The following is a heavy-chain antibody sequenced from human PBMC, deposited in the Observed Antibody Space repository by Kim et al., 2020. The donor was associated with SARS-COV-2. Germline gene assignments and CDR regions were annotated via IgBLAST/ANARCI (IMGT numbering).Heavy chain of an antibody. D-gene: IGHD3-3*01. J-gene: IGHJ6*02. CDR1: GFTFNHYA. CDR2: IAYDGLNK. Sequence: GGSLRLSCAASGFTFNHYAVHWVRQAPGKGLEWVALIAYDGLNKYYADSVKGRFTISRDNSKNTLYLQMNRLRAEDTAVYYCARDPYNYDIWSGSYFYLGMDVWGQGTTVTVSS. V-gene: IGHV3-30-3*01. CDR3: ARDPYNYDIWSGSYFYLGMDV.